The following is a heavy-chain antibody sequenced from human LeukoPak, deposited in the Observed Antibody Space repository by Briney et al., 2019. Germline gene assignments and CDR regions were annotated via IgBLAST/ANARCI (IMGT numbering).Heavy chain of an antibody. J-gene: IGHJ2*01. CDR2: ISDSGST. Sequence: SETLSLTCTVSGGSISTYQWSWIRQPPGKGLEWIGYISDSGSTNYNPSLKSRVTISVDTSKNQFSLKLSSVGAADTAVYYCARDLDESLITLVGTKDWYFELWGRGTLVTVSS. CDR1: GGSISTYQ. D-gene: IGHD3-10*01. CDR3: ARDLDESLITLVGTKDWYFEL. V-gene: IGHV4-59*12.